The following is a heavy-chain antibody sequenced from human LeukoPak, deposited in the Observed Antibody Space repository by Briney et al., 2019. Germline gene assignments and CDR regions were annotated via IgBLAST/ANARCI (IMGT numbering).Heavy chain of an antibody. V-gene: IGHV3-30*04. Sequence: PGGSLRLSCAASGFTFSSYAMHWVRQAPGKGLEWVAVISYDGSNKYYADSVKGRFTISRDNSKNTLYLQMNSLRAKDTAVYYCARGEGLRYFDWSLYYFDYWGQGTLVTVSS. CDR3: ARGEGLRYFDWSLYYFDY. CDR2: ISYDGSNK. CDR1: GFTFSSYA. J-gene: IGHJ4*02. D-gene: IGHD3-9*01.